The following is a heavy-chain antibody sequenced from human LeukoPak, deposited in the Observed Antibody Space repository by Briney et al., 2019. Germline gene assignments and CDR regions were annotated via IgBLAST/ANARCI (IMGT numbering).Heavy chain of an antibody. Sequence: PSQTLSLTCTVSGGSISSGSYYWSWIRQPAGKGLEWIGRIYTSGSTNYNPSLKSRVTISVDTSKNQFSLKLSSVTAADTAVYYCARMRSYCSSTSCYTELDYWGQGTLVTVSS. CDR1: GGSISSGSYY. D-gene: IGHD2-2*02. CDR3: ARMRSYCSSTSCYTELDY. CDR2: IYTSGST. V-gene: IGHV4-61*02. J-gene: IGHJ4*02.